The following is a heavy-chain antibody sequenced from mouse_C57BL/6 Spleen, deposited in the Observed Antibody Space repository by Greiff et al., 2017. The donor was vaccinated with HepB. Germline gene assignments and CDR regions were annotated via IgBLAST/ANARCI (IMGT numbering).Heavy chain of an antibody. V-gene: IGHV1-64*01. CDR3: AREGWLPNYFDY. Sequence: VQLQQPGAELVKPGASVKLSCKASGYTFTSYWMHWVKQRPGQGLEWIGMIHPNSGSTNYNEKFKSKATLTVDKSSSTAYMQLSSLTSEDSAVYYCAREGWLPNYFDYWGQGTTLTVSS. J-gene: IGHJ2*01. D-gene: IGHD2-3*01. CDR2: IHPNSGST. CDR1: GYTFTSYW.